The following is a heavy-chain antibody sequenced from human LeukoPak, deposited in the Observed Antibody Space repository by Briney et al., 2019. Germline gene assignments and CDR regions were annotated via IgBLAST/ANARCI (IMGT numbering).Heavy chain of an antibody. V-gene: IGHV3-23*01. Sequence: GGSLRLSCAASGFTFSSCAMSWVRQAPGKGLEWVSAISGSGGSTYYADSVKGRFTISRDNAKNSLYLQMDSLRAEDTAVYYCARDPTYYYGSGNVYWGQGTLVTVSS. D-gene: IGHD3-10*01. J-gene: IGHJ4*02. CDR3: ARDPTYYYGSGNVY. CDR1: GFTFSSCA. CDR2: ISGSGGST.